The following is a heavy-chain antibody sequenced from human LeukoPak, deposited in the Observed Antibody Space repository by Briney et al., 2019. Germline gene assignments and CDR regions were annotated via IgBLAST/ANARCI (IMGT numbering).Heavy chain of an antibody. CDR3: ARVPHISYGLCYFDY. V-gene: IGHV4-59*01. Sequence: SETLSLTCTVSGGSISSYYWSWIRQPPGKGLEWIGYIYYGGSTNYNPSLKSRVTISVDTSKNQFSLKLSSVTAADTAVYYCARVPHISYGLCYFDYWGQGTLVTVSS. CDR2: IYYGGST. CDR1: GGSISSYY. J-gene: IGHJ4*02. D-gene: IGHD5-18*01.